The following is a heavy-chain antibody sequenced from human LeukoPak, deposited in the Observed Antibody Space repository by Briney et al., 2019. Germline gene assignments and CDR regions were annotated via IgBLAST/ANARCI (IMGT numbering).Heavy chain of an antibody. Sequence: PGGSLRLSCSASGFTFSDHAIYWVRQAPGKGLEYISVISSNGRTTYYADSVKDRFNISRDNFENTVDLQMTSLRPEDTAVYYCVKGRGGFGELFGAFDIWGQGTLVTISS. D-gene: IGHD3-10*01. CDR2: ISSNGRTT. V-gene: IGHV3-64D*06. CDR3: VKGRGGFGELFGAFDI. CDR1: GFTFSDHA. J-gene: IGHJ3*02.